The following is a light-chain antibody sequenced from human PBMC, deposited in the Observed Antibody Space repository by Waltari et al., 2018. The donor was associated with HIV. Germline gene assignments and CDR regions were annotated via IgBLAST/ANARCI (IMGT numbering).Light chain of an antibody. CDR3: QVWDSDTDHVV. CDR1: KIGSES. CDR2: DDS. J-gene: IGLJ2*01. Sequence: SYVLTQPPSVSVAPGQTARITCGGYKIGSESVHWYQQRPGQAPLLVLYDDSDRPSGIPERFSGSNSGNTATLIISRVEAGDEADYFCQVWDSDTDHVVFGGGTKVTVL. V-gene: IGLV3-21*02.